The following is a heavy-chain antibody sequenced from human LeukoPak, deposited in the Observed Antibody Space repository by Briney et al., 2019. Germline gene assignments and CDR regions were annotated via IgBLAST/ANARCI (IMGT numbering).Heavy chain of an antibody. CDR3: AKVRLRRGFDAFDI. J-gene: IGHJ3*02. Sequence: PGGTLRLSCAASGFTFSSYGMSWVRQAPGKGLEWVSAISGSGGSTYYADSVKGRFTISRDNAKNSLYLQMNSLRAEDMALYYCAKVRLRRGFDAFDIWGQGTMVTVSS. D-gene: IGHD4-17*01. CDR1: GFTFSSYG. V-gene: IGHV3-23*01. CDR2: ISGSGGST.